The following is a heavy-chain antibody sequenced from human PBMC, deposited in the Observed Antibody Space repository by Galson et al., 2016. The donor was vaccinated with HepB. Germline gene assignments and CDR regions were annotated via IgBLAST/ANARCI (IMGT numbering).Heavy chain of an antibody. CDR3: ARAGLGTKASLYY. V-gene: IGHV4-39*01. Sequence: SETLSLTCTVSDGSISSSSSFSWGWIRQPPGKGLEWLGTVYRGRPYYNASLEGRVTISVGMSTDLLSLKLNSLTAADTAVYDCARAGLGTKASLYYCGQGTLVAVSS. J-gene: IGHJ4*02. CDR2: VYRGRP. CDR1: DGSISSSSSFS. D-gene: IGHD1-7*01.